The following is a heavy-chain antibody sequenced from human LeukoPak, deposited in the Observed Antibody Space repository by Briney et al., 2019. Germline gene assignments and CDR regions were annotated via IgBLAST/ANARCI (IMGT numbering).Heavy chain of an antibody. Sequence: GGSLRLSCAASGFTFSSYWMSWVRQAPGKGLEWVSVIYSGGSTYYADSVKGRFTISRDNSKNTLYLQMNSLRAEDTAVYYCARGGKWLADAFDIWGQGTMVTVSS. V-gene: IGHV3-53*01. D-gene: IGHD6-19*01. J-gene: IGHJ3*02. CDR3: ARGGKWLADAFDI. CDR2: IYSGGST. CDR1: GFTFSSYW.